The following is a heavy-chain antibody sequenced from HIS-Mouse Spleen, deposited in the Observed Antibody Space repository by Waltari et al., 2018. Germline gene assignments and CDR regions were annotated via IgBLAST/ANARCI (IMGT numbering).Heavy chain of an antibody. V-gene: IGHV1-2*02. Sequence: QVQLVQSGAEVKKPGASVKVSCKASGYTFTGHYMHGGRQAPGQGLEWMGWINPNSGGTNDAQKFQGRVTMTRDTSISTAYMELSRLRSDDTAVYYCARAAPIVLMVYAMGYWGQGTLVTVSS. CDR3: ARAAPIVLMVYAMGY. J-gene: IGHJ4*02. D-gene: IGHD2-8*01. CDR2: INPNSGGT. CDR1: GYTFTGHY.